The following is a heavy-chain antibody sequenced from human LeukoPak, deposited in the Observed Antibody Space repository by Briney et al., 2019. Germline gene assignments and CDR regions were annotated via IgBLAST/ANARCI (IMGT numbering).Heavy chain of an antibody. V-gene: IGHV3-9*01. CDR2: ISWNSGSI. J-gene: IGHJ4*02. D-gene: IGHD5-18*01. CDR1: GFTFDDYA. CDR3: AKARRGYSYGYSGYFDY. Sequence: GGSLRLSCAASGFTFDDYAMHWVRQAPGKGLEWVSGISWNSGSIGYADSAKGRFTISRDNAKNSLYLQMNSLRAEDTALYYCAKARRGYSYGYSGYFDYWGQGTLVTVSS.